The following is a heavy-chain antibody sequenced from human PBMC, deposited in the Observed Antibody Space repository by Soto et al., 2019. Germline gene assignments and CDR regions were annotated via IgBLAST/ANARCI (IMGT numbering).Heavy chain of an antibody. D-gene: IGHD3-3*02. V-gene: IGHV1-46*01. CDR3: ARDLIGNFGVVIYYFDY. CDR2: INPSGGST. Sequence: ASVKVSCKASGYTFTSYYMRWVRQAPGQGLEWMGIINPSGGSTSYAQKFQGRVTMTRDTSASTVYMELSSLRSEDTAVYYCARDLIGNFGVVIYYFDYWGQGTLVTVSS. CDR1: GYTFTSYY. J-gene: IGHJ4*02.